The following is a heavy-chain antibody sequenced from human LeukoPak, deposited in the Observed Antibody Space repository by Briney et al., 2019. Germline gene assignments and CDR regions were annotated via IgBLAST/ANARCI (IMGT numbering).Heavy chain of an antibody. D-gene: IGHD3-10*02. J-gene: IGHJ6*04. Sequence: PGGSLRLSCAASGFTFSSYGMTWVRQAPGKGLEWVSYISSSGSTIYYADSVKGRFTISRDNAKNSLYLQMNSLRAEDTAVYYCAELGITMIGGVWGKGTTVTISS. CDR1: GFTFSSYG. V-gene: IGHV3-48*04. CDR3: AELGITMIGGV. CDR2: ISSSGSTI.